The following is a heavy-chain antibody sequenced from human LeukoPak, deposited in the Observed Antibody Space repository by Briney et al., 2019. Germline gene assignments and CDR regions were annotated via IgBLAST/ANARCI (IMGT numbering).Heavy chain of an antibody. J-gene: IGHJ6*03. CDR1: GYTFTSYD. Sequence: ASVKVSCKASGYTFTSYDINWARQATGQGLEWMGWMNPNSGNTGYAQKFQGRVTMTRNTSISTAYMELSSLRSEDTAVYYCARRDSNYYYYYYMDVWGKGTTVTVSS. CDR3: ARRDSNYYYYYYMDV. D-gene: IGHD4-11*01. CDR2: MNPNSGNT. V-gene: IGHV1-8*01.